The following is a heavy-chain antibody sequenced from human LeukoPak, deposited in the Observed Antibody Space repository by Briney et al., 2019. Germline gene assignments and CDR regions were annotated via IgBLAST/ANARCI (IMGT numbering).Heavy chain of an antibody. D-gene: IGHD5-18*01. J-gene: IGHJ4*02. Sequence: GESLKISCRGSGYSFTNYWIGWGRQMPGKGLEWRGIIYPGDSDTRYSPSFQGQVTISADKAISNAYLQWSNLKAADTAMYYCARGGGYNYGTFDYWGQGTLVTVSS. CDR1: GYSFTNYW. CDR3: ARGGGYNYGTFDY. V-gene: IGHV5-51*01. CDR2: IYPGDSDT.